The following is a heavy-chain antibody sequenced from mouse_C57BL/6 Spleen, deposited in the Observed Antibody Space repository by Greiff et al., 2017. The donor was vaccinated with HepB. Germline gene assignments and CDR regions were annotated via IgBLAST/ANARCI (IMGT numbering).Heavy chain of an antibody. J-gene: IGHJ3*01. CDR1: GYTFTSYW. V-gene: IGHV1-61*01. CDR2: IYPSDSET. CDR3: AREEGEYGAWVGC. Sequence: QVQLQQPGAELVRPGSSVKLSCKASGYTFTSYWMGVVKQRPGPGLEWIGHIYPSDSETHYNQKFKDKATLTVDKSSSTAYLQLSSLASEDSAVYYCAREEGEYGAWVGCWGQGTLVTVSA. D-gene: IGHD2-13*01.